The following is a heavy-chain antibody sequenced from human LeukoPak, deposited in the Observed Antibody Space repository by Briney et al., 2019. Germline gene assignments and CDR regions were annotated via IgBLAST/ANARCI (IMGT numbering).Heavy chain of an antibody. Sequence: SETLSLTCTVSDGSISSYYWSWIRQPPGKGLEWIGYIYYSGSTNYNPSLKSRVTISVDTSKNQFSLKLSSVTAADTAVYYCARRGGNQPFDYWGQGTLVTVSS. CDR3: ARRGGNQPFDY. V-gene: IGHV4-59*08. CDR2: IYYSGST. D-gene: IGHD4-23*01. CDR1: DGSISSYY. J-gene: IGHJ4*02.